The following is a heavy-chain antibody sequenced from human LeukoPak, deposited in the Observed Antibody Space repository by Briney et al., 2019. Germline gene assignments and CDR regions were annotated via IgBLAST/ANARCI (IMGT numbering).Heavy chain of an antibody. CDR2: ISGSGGST. CDR1: GFTFSNYG. Sequence: GGSLRLSCAASGFTFSNYGVSWVRQAPGKGLEWVSAISGSGGSTFYADSVKGRFTISRDNSMNTLYLQMNSLRADDTAVYYCASDYFLDYWGQGTLVTVSS. D-gene: IGHD6-25*01. CDR3: ASDYFLDY. J-gene: IGHJ4*02. V-gene: IGHV3-23*01.